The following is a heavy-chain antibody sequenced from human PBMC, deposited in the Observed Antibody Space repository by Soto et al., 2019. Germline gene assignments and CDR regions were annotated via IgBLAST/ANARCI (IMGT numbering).Heavy chain of an antibody. J-gene: IGHJ6*02. V-gene: IGHV3-33*01. D-gene: IGHD1-1*01. CDR3: TRGWRGRIYYYYYGMDV. Sequence: QVQLVESGGGVVQPGRSLRLSCAASGFTFSSYGMHWVRQAPGKGLEWVAVIWYDGSNKYYADSVKGRFTISRDNSKNMLYLQMNSLRAEDTAVYYCTRGWRGRIYYYYYGMDVWGQGTTVTVSS. CDR1: GFTFSSYG. CDR2: IWYDGSNK.